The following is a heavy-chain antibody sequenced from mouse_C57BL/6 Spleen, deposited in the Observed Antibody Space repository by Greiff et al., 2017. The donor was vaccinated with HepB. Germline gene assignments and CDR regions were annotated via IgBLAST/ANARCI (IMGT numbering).Heavy chain of an antibody. Sequence: VQLQQSGPELVKPGASVKISCKASGYAFSSSWMNWVKQRPGKGLEWIGRIYPGDGDTNYNGKFKGKATLTADKSSSTAYMQLSSLTSEDSAVYFCAKIYEGYYGVLLYFDVWGTGTTVPVSS. CDR3: AKIYEGYYGVLLYFDV. CDR2: IYPGDGDT. V-gene: IGHV1-82*01. CDR1: GYAFSSSW. J-gene: IGHJ1*03. D-gene: IGHD2-3*01.